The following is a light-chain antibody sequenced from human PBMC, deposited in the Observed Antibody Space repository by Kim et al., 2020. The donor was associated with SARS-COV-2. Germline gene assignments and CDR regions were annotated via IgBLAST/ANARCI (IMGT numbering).Light chain of an antibody. CDR1: SGINVGTYR. CDR2: YKSDSDN. CDR3: MIWHNSAFV. V-gene: IGLV5-45*02. Sequence: QPVLTQPSSLSASPGASASLTCTLSSGINVGTYRIYWYQQKPGSPPQYLLRYKSDSDNQKGSGVPSRFSGSKDASANAGILLISGLQSEDEADYYCMIWHNSAFVFGTGTKVTVL. J-gene: IGLJ1*01.